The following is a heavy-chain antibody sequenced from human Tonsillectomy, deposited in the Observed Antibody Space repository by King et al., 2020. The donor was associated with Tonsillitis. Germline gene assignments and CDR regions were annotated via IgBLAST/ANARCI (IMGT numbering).Heavy chain of an antibody. CDR1: GFTLSSYS. Sequence: VQLVESGGGLVQPGGSLRLACAASGFTLSSYSMSWVRQAPGKGLGWVSGIMCRAGTTYYADSVRGRFPISRDTSKNTLYLQMNSLSAEDTAVYYCAKPKESGSYVYFDYWGQGTLVTVSS. J-gene: IGHJ4*02. CDR2: IMCRAGTT. D-gene: IGHD1-26*01. V-gene: IGHV3-23*04. CDR3: AKPKESGSYVYFDY.